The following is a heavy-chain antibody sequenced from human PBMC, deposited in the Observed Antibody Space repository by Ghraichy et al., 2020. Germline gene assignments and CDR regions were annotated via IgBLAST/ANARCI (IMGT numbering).Heavy chain of an antibody. V-gene: IGHV2-5*01. CDR3: AHRRYSNHPSPDYFDY. Sequence: SGPTLVKPTQTLTLTCTFSGFSLSTSGVGVGWIRQPPGKALEWLALIYWNDDKRYSPSLKSRLTITKDTSKNQVVLTMTNMDPVDTATYYCAHRRYSNHPSPDYFDYWGQGTLVTVSS. D-gene: IGHD4-11*01. CDR2: IYWNDDK. CDR1: GFSLSTSGVG. J-gene: IGHJ4*02.